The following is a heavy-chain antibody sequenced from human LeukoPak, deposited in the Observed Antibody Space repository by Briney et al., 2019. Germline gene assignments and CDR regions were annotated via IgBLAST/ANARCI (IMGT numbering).Heavy chain of an antibody. CDR2: IRYDGSNK. J-gene: IGHJ6*03. D-gene: IGHD2-15*01. Sequence: GGSLRLSCAASGFTVSSNYMSWVRQAPGKGLEWVAFIRYDGSNKYYADSVKGRFTISRDNSKKTLYLQMNSLRAEDTAVYYCAKDGRDCSGGSCYSNYYYYMDVWGKGTTVTVSS. V-gene: IGHV3-30*02. CDR1: GFTVSSNY. CDR3: AKDGRDCSGGSCYSNYYYYMDV.